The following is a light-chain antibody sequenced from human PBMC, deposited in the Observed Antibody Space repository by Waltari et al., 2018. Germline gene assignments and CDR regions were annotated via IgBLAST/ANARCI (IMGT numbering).Light chain of an antibody. J-gene: IGKJ4*01. CDR3: QQYFNTPIT. V-gene: IGKV4-1*01. CDR2: WAS. Sequence: DIVMTQSPDSLAVSLGERVTINCRSSQTILDTDDKNYLAWHQQKPGQSPRLLIYWASTREFGVPDRFSGSGSGTDFTLTISGLQAEDVAVYYCQQYFNTPITFGGGTKVEIK. CDR1: QTILDTDDKNY.